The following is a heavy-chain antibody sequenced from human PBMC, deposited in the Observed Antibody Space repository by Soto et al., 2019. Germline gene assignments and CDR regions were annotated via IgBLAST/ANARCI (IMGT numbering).Heavy chain of an antibody. V-gene: IGHV3-23*01. Sequence: VGSLRLSCAASGFTFSTYAMSWVRQTPGKGPEWVSGISVSGGSRYYADSVKGRFTISRDTSKNTLYLQMNSLRAEDTALYYCATDLPGGEDDHYGMDVWGQGTTVTVSS. CDR2: ISVSGGSR. J-gene: IGHJ6*02. CDR3: ATDLPGGEDDHYGMDV. CDR1: GFTFSTYA. D-gene: IGHD2-21*01.